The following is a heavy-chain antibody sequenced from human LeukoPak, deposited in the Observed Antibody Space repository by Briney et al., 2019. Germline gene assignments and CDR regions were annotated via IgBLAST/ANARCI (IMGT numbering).Heavy chain of an antibody. CDR2: INAGNGNT. V-gene: IGHV1-3*01. CDR1: GYTFTSYA. J-gene: IGHJ4*02. Sequence: PSASVKVSCKASGYTFTSYAMHWVRQAPGQRPEWMGWINAGNGNTKYSQKFQGRVTITRDTSASTAYMELSSLRPEDTAVYYCARVQSAYCSSSSCYWGYFDYWGQGTLVTVSS. CDR3: ARVQSAYCSSSSCYWGYFDY. D-gene: IGHD2-2*01.